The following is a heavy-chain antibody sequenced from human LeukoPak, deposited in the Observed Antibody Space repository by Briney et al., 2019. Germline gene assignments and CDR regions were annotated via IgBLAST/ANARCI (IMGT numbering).Heavy chain of an antibody. J-gene: IGHJ6*02. CDR2: IYYSGST. Sequence: SETLSLTCTVSGGSISSYYWSWIRQPPGKGLEWIGYIYYSGSTNYNPSLKSRVTISVDTSKNQFSLKLSSVTAADTAVYYCARLGQDPYYYYGMDVWGQGTTVTVS. CDR1: GGSISSYY. CDR3: ARLGQDPYYYYGMDV. V-gene: IGHV4-59*08.